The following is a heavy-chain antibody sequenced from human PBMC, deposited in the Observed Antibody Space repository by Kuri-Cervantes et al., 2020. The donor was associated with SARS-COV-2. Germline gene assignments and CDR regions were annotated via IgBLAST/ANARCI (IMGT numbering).Heavy chain of an antibody. CDR3: ARETPTGTTFFDY. V-gene: IGHV1-24*01. J-gene: IGHJ4*02. CDR1: GYTLTELS. Sequence: ASVKVSCKVSGYTLTELSMHWVRQAPGKGLEWMGGFDPEDGETIYAQKFQGRVTMTRDTSISTAYMELSRLRSDDTAVYYCARETPTGTTFFDYWGQGTLVTVSS. CDR2: FDPEDGET. D-gene: IGHD1-7*01.